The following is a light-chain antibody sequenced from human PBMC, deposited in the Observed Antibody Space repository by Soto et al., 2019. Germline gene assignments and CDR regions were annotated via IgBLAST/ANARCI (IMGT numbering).Light chain of an antibody. J-gene: IGLJ1*01. CDR3: SSYTSISTLSYV. CDR1: SSDVGGYNY. V-gene: IGLV2-14*01. CDR2: DVS. Sequence: QSVLTQPASVSGSPGQSITISCTGTSSDVGGYNYVSWYQQHPGKAPKLMIYDVSNRPSGVSNRFSGSKSGNTASLTISGLQPEDEADYYCSSYTSISTLSYVCGTGTKVTVL.